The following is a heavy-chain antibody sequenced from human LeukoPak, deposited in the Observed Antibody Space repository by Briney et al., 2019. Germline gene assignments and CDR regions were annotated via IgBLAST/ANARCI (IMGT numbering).Heavy chain of an antibody. CDR2: IYHSGST. CDR1: GYSISSGYY. Sequence: SETLSLTCAVSGYSISSGYYWGWIRQPPGTGPEWIGSIYHSGSTYYNPSLKSRVTISVDMSKNQFSLKLSSVTAADTAVYYCARRSCSSTSCYPLDAFDIWGQGTMVTVSS. J-gene: IGHJ3*02. D-gene: IGHD2-2*01. V-gene: IGHV4-38-2*01. CDR3: ARRSCSSTSCYPLDAFDI.